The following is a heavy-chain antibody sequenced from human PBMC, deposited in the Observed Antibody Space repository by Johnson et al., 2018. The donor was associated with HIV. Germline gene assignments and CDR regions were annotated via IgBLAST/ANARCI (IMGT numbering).Heavy chain of an antibody. V-gene: IGHV3-9*01. D-gene: IGHD5-24*01. Sequence: EVQLVESRGGLVQPGRSLRLSCAASGFTFDDYAMHWVRQAPGKGLEWVSGISWNSGSIGYADSVKGRFTISRDNAKNSLYLQMNSLRAEDTAVYYCARDGPWLQSQRDAFDIWGQGTMVTVSS. J-gene: IGHJ3*02. CDR3: ARDGPWLQSQRDAFDI. CDR1: GFTFDDYA. CDR2: ISWNSGSI.